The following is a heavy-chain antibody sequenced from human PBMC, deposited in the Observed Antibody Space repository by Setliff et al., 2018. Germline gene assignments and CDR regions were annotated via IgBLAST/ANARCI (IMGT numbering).Heavy chain of an antibody. J-gene: IGHJ6*03. V-gene: IGHV1-2*02. D-gene: IGHD1-7*01. CDR2: IRPLRGDT. CDR1: GYISSAYH. CDR3: ARAPSGTGFYHFFSYMDV. Sequence: RASVKVSCKASGYISSAYHVHWVRQAPGQGPEWVGCIRPLRGDTKSAQKFQGRLTMTGDASINTAFMELTGLTSDDTAVYYCARAPSGTGFYHFFSYMDVWGKGTTVTVSS.